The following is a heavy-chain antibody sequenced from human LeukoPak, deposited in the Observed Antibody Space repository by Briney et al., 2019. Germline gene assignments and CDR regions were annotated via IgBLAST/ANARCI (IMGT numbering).Heavy chain of an antibody. V-gene: IGHV3-7*01. J-gene: IGHJ6*02. CDR1: GFTFSSYW. Sequence: GGSLRLSCAASGFTFSSYWMSWVRQAPGKGLEWVANIKQDGSEKYYVDSVKGRFTISRGNAKNSLYLQMNSLRAEDTAVYYCARAGYSSSWYGAYYYYGMDVWGQGTTVTVSS. CDR3: ARAGYSSSWYGAYYYYGMDV. D-gene: IGHD6-13*01. CDR2: IKQDGSEK.